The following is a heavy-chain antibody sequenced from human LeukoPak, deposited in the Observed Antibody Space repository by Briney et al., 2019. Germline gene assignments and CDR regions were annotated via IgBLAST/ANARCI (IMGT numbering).Heavy chain of an antibody. CDR1: GFTFDDYA. Sequence: GGSLRLSCAASGFTFDDYAMHWVRQAPGKGLEWVSLISGDGGGTYYADSVKGRFTISRDNSKNSLYLQMNSLRTEDTALYYCAKDLLEHQLYNWFDPWGQGTLVTVSS. V-gene: IGHV3-43*02. CDR3: AKDLLEHQLYNWFDP. CDR2: ISGDGGGT. J-gene: IGHJ5*02. D-gene: IGHD1/OR15-1a*01.